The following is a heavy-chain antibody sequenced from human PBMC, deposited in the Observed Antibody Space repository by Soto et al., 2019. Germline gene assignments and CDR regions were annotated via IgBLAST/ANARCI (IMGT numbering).Heavy chain of an antibody. CDR3: TRDLNGGNPFDY. CDR1: GYTLTNYA. J-gene: IGHJ4*02. Sequence: QLQLVQSGAEVKKPGASVRVSGKPSGYTLTNYAIHWERQAAGQSLEWLAWIDPGSGRATYSQKVQGRIIVTRDNFATTFYMDLTSLTSEDTAVYFCTRDLNGGNPFDYWGQGALVTVSS. CDR2: IDPGSGRA. V-gene: IGHV1-3*01. D-gene: IGHD2-8*01.